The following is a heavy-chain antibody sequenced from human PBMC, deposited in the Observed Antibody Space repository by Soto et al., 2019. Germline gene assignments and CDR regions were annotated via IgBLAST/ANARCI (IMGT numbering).Heavy chain of an antibody. V-gene: IGHV1-46*03. CDR1: VYTFTSYF. CDR3: ARDKAGRGVVATIPLFDY. J-gene: IGHJ4*02. CDR2: INPSGGST. D-gene: IGHD5-12*01. Sequence: ASVKVSCKASVYTFTSYFMHWVRQAPGQELEWMGIINPSGGSTSYAQKFQGRVTMTRDTSTSTVYMELSSLRSEDTAVYYCARDKAGRGVVATIPLFDYWGQGTLVTVSS.